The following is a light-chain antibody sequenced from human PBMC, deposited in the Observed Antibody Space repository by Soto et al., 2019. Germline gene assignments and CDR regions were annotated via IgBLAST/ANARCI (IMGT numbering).Light chain of an antibody. CDR2: AVS. Sequence: QSALTQPASVSGSPGQSITLSCTGTSSDVGAYNYVFWYQQQPGKAPKLMISAVSNRPSGVSDRFSGSKSGNTASLTISGLQAEDEAAYYCNSYTRSSTWVFGGGTKLTVL. V-gene: IGLV2-14*01. CDR3: NSYTRSSTWV. J-gene: IGLJ3*02. CDR1: SSDVGAYNY.